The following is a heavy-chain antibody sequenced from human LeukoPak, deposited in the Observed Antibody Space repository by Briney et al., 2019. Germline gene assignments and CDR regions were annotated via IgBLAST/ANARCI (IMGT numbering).Heavy chain of an antibody. CDR2: SIRTSIYM. D-gene: IGHD3-3*01. Sequence: GGSLRLSCAASGITFRSCTMIWGRQGPGKGLGWVSSSIRTSIYMYYADSFKGRFNTSRDNAKSSLYLQMNSLRAEDTAVYYCARLREIPVFGVVTKSTSYFDYWGQGTLVTVSS. V-gene: IGHV3-21*01. CDR1: GITFRSCT. CDR3: ARLREIPVFGVVTKSTSYFDY. J-gene: IGHJ4*02.